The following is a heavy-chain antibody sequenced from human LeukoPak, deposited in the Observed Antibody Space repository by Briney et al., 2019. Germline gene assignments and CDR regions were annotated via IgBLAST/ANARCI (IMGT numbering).Heavy chain of an antibody. CDR1: GYTFTSYY. J-gene: IGHJ3*02. V-gene: IGHV1-46*01. D-gene: IGHD4-23*01. Sequence: ASVKVSYKASGYTFTSYYMHWVRQAPGQGLEWMGIINPSGGSTSYAQKFQGRVTMTRDTSTSTVYMELSSLRSEDTAVYYCAREPPLTTVVTPEDAFDIWGQGTMVTVSS. CDR2: INPSGGST. CDR3: AREPPLTTVVTPEDAFDI.